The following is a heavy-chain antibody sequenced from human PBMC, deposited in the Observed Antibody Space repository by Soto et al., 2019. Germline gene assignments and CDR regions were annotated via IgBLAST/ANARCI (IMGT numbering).Heavy chain of an antibody. CDR3: ARDVGTYSISRVWFAP. D-gene: IGHD6-13*01. CDR2: VCHSGII. V-gene: IGHV4-38-2*02. J-gene: IGHJ5*02. CDR1: AYNISSFSC. Sequence: SETLSLTCAVSAYNISSFSCWGWIRQSPEKGLEWIGSVCHSGIIYYNPSLKSRVTISLDTSKNQFSLRLSSVTAADTALYYCARDVGTYSISRVWFAPWGQGTLVTVSS.